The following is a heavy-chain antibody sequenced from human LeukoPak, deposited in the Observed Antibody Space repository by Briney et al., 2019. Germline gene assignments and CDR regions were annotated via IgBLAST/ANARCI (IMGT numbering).Heavy chain of an antibody. V-gene: IGHV3-23*01. CDR1: GFTFSSCA. J-gene: IGHJ4*02. Sequence: GGSLRLSCAASGFTFSSCAMSWVRQAPGKGLEWVSGISGSGGSTYYADSVKGRFTISRDNSKNTLYLQMNSLRAEDTAVYYCARGRYCSGGSCYLPPPNLFDYWGQGTLVTVSS. CDR2: ISGSGGST. D-gene: IGHD2-15*01. CDR3: ARGRYCSGGSCYLPPPNLFDY.